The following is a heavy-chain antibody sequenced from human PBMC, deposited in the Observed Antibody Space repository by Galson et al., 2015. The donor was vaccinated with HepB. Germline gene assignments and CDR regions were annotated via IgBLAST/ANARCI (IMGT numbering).Heavy chain of an antibody. J-gene: IGHJ6*02. Sequence: SVKVSCKASGGTFSSYAISWVRQAPGQGLEWMGGIIPIFGTATYAQKFQGRVTITADESTSTAYMELSSLRSEDTAVYYCASRIAAHYYYYGMDVWGQGTTVTVSS. CDR2: IIPIFGTA. D-gene: IGHD6-6*01. CDR1: GGTFSSYA. CDR3: ASRIAAHYYYYGMDV. V-gene: IGHV1-69*13.